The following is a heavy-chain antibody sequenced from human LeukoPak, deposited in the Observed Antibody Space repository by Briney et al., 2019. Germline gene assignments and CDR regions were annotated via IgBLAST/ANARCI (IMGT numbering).Heavy chain of an antibody. V-gene: IGHV4-30-4*08. Sequence: SETLSLTCTVSGGSISSGDYYWSWIRQPPGKGLEWIGYIYYSGSTNYNPSLKSRVTISLDTSKNQFSLKLSSVTAADTAVYYCARGRDGYNFHWGQGTLVTVSS. J-gene: IGHJ4*02. D-gene: IGHD5-24*01. CDR2: IYYSGST. CDR3: ARGRDGYNFH. CDR1: GGSISSGDYY.